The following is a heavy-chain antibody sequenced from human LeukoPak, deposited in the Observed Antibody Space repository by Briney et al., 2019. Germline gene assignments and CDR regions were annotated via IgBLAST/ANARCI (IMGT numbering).Heavy chain of an antibody. CDR3: ARTSDILTGYFDYYFDY. V-gene: IGHV3-53*01. Sequence: GGSLRLSCAASGFTLSSYAMHWVRQAPGKGLEWVSVIYSGGSTYYADSVKGRFTISRDNSKNTLYLQMNSLRAEDTAVYYCARTSDILTGYFDYYFDYWGQGTLVTVSS. CDR1: GFTLSSYA. D-gene: IGHD3-9*01. CDR2: IYSGGST. J-gene: IGHJ4*02.